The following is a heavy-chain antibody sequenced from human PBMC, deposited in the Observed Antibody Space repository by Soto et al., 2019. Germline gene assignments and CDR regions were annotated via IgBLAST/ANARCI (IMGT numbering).Heavy chain of an antibody. V-gene: IGHV5-51*01. CDR3: ARRSVTMVRGVTYWFDP. J-gene: IGHJ5*02. CDR2: IYPGDSDT. CDR1: GYSFTSYW. Sequence: GESLKISCKGSGYSFTSYWIGWVRQMPGKGLEWMGIIYPGDSDTRYSPSFQGQVTISADKSISTAYLQWSSLKASDTAMYYCARRSVTMVRGVTYWFDPWGQGTLVTVSS. D-gene: IGHD3-10*01.